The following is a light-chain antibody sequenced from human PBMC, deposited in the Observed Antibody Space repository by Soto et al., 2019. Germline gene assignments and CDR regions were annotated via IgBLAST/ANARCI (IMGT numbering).Light chain of an antibody. Sequence: SYELTQPPSVSVAPGKTARITCGGNNIGSKSVHWYQQKAGQAPVLVIYYDSDRPSGIPERFSGSNSGNTATLTISRVEAGDEADYYCQVWDSSSDHVVFGGGNKLTVL. CDR2: YDS. J-gene: IGLJ2*01. CDR1: NIGSKS. V-gene: IGLV3-21*04. CDR3: QVWDSSSDHVV.